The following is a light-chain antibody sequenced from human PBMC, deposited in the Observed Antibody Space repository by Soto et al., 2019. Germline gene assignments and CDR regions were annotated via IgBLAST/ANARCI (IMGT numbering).Light chain of an antibody. V-gene: IGKV3-11*01. CDR3: QQRSNWPPIT. Sequence: EIVLTQSPATLSLSPGESATLSCRARLSVSSYLAWYQQKPGQAPRLLIYDASNRATGIPARFSGSGSGTDVTLTISSLEPEDFAVYYGQQRSNWPPITGGQGTRLEIK. CDR2: DAS. J-gene: IGKJ5*01. CDR1: LSVSSY.